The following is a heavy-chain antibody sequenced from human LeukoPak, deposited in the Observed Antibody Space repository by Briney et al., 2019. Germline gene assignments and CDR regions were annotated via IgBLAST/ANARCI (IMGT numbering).Heavy chain of an antibody. CDR1: GGSFSGYY. D-gene: IGHD3-10*01. Sequence: PSETLSLTCAVYGGSFSGYYWSWIRQLPGKGLEWIGEINHSGSTNYNPSLKSRVTISVDTSKNQFSLKLSSVTAADTAVYYCARNPMVRGTYYYGMDVWGQGTTVTVSS. CDR2: INHSGST. CDR3: ARNPMVRGTYYYGMDV. V-gene: IGHV4-34*01. J-gene: IGHJ6*02.